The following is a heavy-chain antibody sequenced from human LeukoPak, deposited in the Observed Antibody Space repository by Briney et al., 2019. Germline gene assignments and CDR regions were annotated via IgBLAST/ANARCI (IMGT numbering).Heavy chain of an antibody. CDR2: ISSSGSTI. D-gene: IGHD4-17*01. Sequence: GGSLRLSCAASGFTFSSYAMSWVRQAPGKGLEWVSYISSSGSTIYYADSVKGRFTISRDNAKNSLYLQMNSLRAEDTAVYYCARDRLGDYETYAFDIWGQGTMVTVSS. CDR1: GFTFSSYA. CDR3: ARDRLGDYETYAFDI. J-gene: IGHJ3*02. V-gene: IGHV3-48*03.